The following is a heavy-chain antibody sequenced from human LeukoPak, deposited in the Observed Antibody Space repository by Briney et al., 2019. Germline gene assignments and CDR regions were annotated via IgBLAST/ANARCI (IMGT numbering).Heavy chain of an antibody. J-gene: IGHJ3*02. Sequence: SETLSLTCTVSGGSVSSFHWSWIRQPPGKGLERIGYIYDTGSTNYNPSLKSRVTISVDTSMKQFSLKLSSVTAADTAVYYCARATVVTNRFYTFDIWGQGTMVTVSS. CDR3: ARATVVTNRFYTFDI. CDR1: GGSVSSFH. CDR2: IYDTGST. D-gene: IGHD4-23*01. V-gene: IGHV4-59*02.